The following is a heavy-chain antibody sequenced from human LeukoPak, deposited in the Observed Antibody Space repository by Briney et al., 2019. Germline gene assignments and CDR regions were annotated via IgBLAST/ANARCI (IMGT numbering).Heavy chain of an antibody. V-gene: IGHV3-30*18. CDR3: AKDNVYYDSSGYYCDY. D-gene: IGHD3-22*01. CDR2: ISYDGSNK. J-gene: IGHJ4*02. Sequence: GGSLRLSCAASGFTFSSYGMHWVRQAPGKGLEWVAVISYDGSNKYYADSVKGRFTISRDNSKNTLYLQMNSLRAEDTAVYYCAKDNVYYDSSGYYCDYWGQGTLVTVSS. CDR1: GFTFSSYG.